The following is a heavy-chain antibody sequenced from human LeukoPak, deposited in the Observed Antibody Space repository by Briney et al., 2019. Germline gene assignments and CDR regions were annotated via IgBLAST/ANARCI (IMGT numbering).Heavy chain of an antibody. Sequence: GGSLRLSCAASGFSFSDFYLTWIRQAPGKGLEWISYISSSGSTVYYADSVKGRFTISRDNAKNSLYLQMNSLRAEDTAVYYCARDSRWPWVWGQGTLVTVSS. J-gene: IGHJ4*02. CDR2: ISSSGSTV. CDR1: GFSFSDFY. V-gene: IGHV3-11*01. D-gene: IGHD4-23*01. CDR3: ARDSRWPWV.